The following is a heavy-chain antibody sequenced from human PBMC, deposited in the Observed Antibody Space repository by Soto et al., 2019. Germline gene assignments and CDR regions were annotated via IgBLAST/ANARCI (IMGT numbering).Heavy chain of an antibody. CDR3: TRGSGYSSGNFDY. V-gene: IGHV3-74*03. Sequence: GSLRLSCAASGFTFSTYWMHWVRQAPGKGLVWISRINSDGSSTKYADSVKGRFTISRDNAKDTLYLQMNSLRAEDTAVYYCTRGSGYSSGNFDYWGQGALVTVSS. J-gene: IGHJ4*02. CDR1: GFTFSTYW. D-gene: IGHD6-19*01. CDR2: INSDGSST.